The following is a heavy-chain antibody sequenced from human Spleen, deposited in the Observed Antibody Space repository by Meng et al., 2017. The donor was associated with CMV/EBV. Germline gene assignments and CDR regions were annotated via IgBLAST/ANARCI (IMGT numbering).Heavy chain of an antibody. CDR1: GGAFSGYY. D-gene: IGHD2-2*01. J-gene: IGHJ4*02. CDR3: ASLARFCSGTSCLIFDY. Sequence: GGAFSGYYWSWRRQPPGKGLEWIGEINHSGSTNYNPSLKSRVTISVDTSKNQFSLRLSSVTAADTAAYYRASLARFCSGTSCLIFDYWSQGTLVTVSS. V-gene: IGHV4-34*01. CDR2: INHSGST.